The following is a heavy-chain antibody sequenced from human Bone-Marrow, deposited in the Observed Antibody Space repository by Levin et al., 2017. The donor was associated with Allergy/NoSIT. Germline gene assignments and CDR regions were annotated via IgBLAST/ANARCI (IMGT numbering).Heavy chain of an antibody. D-gene: IGHD3-16*01. CDR2: FDPEDGDT. CDR1: GHTLSELS. V-gene: IGHV1-24*01. J-gene: IGHJ4*02. CDR3: GVLALTGGFYFDF. Sequence: GGSLRLSCKVSGHTLSELSMHWVRQAPGKGLEWMGGFDPEDGDTVYAQKVQGRITMTEDTSTETAYMEMSSLQSTDTAVYYCGVLALTGGFYFDFWGQGTLVTVSS.